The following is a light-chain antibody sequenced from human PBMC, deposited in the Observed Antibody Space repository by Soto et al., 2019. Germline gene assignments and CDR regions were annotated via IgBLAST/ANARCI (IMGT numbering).Light chain of an antibody. CDR3: QQRSNWPPEIT. J-gene: IGKJ3*01. Sequence: EIVLTQSPATLSLSPGERATLSCRASQSVSSYLAWYQQKPGQAPRRLIYDASNRASGIPARFRGSGSGTGFTLTISSLEHEDFAVYYCQQRSNWPPEITFGPGTKVDI. V-gene: IGKV3-11*01. CDR2: DAS. CDR1: QSVSSY.